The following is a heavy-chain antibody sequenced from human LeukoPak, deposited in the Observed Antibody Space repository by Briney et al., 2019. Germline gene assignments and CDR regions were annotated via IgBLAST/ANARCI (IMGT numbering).Heavy chain of an antibody. CDR1: GDFFISSSNY. CDR3: GRRGLLVPAS. Sequence: NPSETLSLTCTVSGDFFISSSNYWVWIRQPPGKGLEWVGSIYYDGSTYYNSALKSRATIFADTSKSQFSLKLNSAIAADTAVYYCGRRGLLVPASWGQGTLVTVSS. J-gene: IGHJ5*02. V-gene: IGHV4-39*01. D-gene: IGHD2-2*01. CDR2: IYYDGST.